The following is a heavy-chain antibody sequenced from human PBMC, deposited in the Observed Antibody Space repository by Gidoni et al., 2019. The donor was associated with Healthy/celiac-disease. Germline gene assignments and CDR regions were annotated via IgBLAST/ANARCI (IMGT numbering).Heavy chain of an antibody. Sequence: QVQLVQSGAEVKKPGASVKVSCQASGYTFTGYYMHWVRQAPGQGLEWMGWINPNSGGTNDAQKFQGRVTMTRDTSISTAYMELSRLRSDDTAVYYCARGGINWNYETLTDYWGQGTLVTVSS. CDR3: ARGGINWNYETLTDY. CDR2: INPNSGGT. J-gene: IGHJ4*02. V-gene: IGHV1-2*02. CDR1: GYTFTGYY. D-gene: IGHD1-7*01.